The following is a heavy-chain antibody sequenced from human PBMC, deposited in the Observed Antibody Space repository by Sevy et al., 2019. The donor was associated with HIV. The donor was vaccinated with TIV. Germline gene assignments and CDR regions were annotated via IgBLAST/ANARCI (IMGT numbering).Heavy chain of an antibody. Sequence: GGSLRLSCAASGFTFSSYWMHWVRQAPGKGLVWVSRINSDGSSTSYADSVKGRFTISRDNAKNTLYLQMNSLRAEDTAVYYCARVRSYYDFWSGLAAFDIWGQGTMVTVSS. D-gene: IGHD3-3*01. CDR3: ARVRSYYDFWSGLAAFDI. V-gene: IGHV3-74*01. CDR2: INSDGSST. CDR1: GFTFSSYW. J-gene: IGHJ3*02.